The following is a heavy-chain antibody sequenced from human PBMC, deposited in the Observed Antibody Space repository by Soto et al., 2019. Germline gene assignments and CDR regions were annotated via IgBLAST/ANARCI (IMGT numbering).Heavy chain of an antibody. CDR2: ISSGGNDI. Sequence: GSLRLSCEASGFPFSRYSLNWVRQAPGKGLEWVSSISSGGNDISYAESVEGRFFTSRDNANNVLYLDMNSLRHEDTAVYYCARMAYWGQGTLVTVSS. V-gene: IGHV3-21*06. CDR1: GFPFSRYS. CDR3: ARMAY. J-gene: IGHJ4*02.